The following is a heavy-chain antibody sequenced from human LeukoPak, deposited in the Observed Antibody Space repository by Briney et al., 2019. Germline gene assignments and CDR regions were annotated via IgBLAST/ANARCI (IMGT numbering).Heavy chain of an antibody. V-gene: IGHV1-2*02. CDR2: INPNSGGT. D-gene: IGHD2-2*01. Sequence: ASVKVSCKASGYTFTGYYMHWVRQAPGQGLEWMGWINPNSGGTNYAQKFQGRVTMTRDTSISTPYMELSRLRSDDTAVYYCARDQVGYAKNPNHWGQGTLVTVSS. J-gene: IGHJ5*02. CDR1: GYTFTGYY. CDR3: ARDQVGYAKNPNH.